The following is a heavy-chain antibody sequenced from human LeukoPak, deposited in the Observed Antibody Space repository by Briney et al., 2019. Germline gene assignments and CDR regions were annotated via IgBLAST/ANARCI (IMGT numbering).Heavy chain of an antibody. V-gene: IGHV4-59*01. D-gene: IGHD2-2*01. Sequence: PSETLSLTCTVSGGCISNYYWSWIRQAPGKGLEWIGYIYYSGSTNYDPSLKSRVTISVDTSKNQVSLKLNSVTAADTAVYYCARTTEDCSSTSCYQYWFDPWGQGTLVTVSS. CDR1: GGCISNYY. CDR2: IYYSGST. CDR3: ARTTEDCSSTSCYQYWFDP. J-gene: IGHJ5*02.